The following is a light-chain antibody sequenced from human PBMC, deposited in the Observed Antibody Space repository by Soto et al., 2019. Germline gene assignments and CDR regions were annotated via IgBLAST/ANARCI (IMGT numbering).Light chain of an antibody. CDR1: RGHSSYA. V-gene: IGLV4-69*01. J-gene: IGLJ3*02. CDR3: QTWGTGIA. Sequence: QSVLTQSTSTSASLGASVKLTCTLSRGHSSYAIAWHQEQPEKGPRYLMKLNSDGSHSKGDGIPDRFSGSSSGAERYLAISSLQSEDEADYYCQTWGTGIAFGGGTKLTVL. CDR2: LNSDGSH.